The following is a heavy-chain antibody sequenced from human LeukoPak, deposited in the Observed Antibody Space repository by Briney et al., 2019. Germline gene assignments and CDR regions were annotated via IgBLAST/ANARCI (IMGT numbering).Heavy chain of an antibody. V-gene: IGHV3-13*04. CDR3: ARGGGYCSGGNCHLNWFDP. J-gene: IGHJ5*02. CDR1: GFTFSNYD. CDR2: IGTAGDT. Sequence: GGYLRLSCAASGFTFSNYDMHWVRQGTGKGLEWVSTIGTAGDTYYPGSVKGRFTISRENAKKSLYLQMNCLRAGDTAVYYCARGGGYCSGGNCHLNWFDPWGQGTLVTVSS. D-gene: IGHD2-15*01.